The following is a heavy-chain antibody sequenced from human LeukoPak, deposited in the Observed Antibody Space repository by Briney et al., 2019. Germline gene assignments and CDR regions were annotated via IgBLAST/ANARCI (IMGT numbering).Heavy chain of an antibody. D-gene: IGHD3-22*01. J-gene: IGHJ4*02. CDR3: ARVSSGYYYFDY. CDR2: INPSGGST. CDR1: GYTFTRYY. V-gene: IGHV1-46*01. Sequence: EASVKVSCKASGYTFTRYYMHWVRQAPGQGLEWMGIINPSGGSTSYAQKFQGRVTMTRDMSTSTVYMELSSLRSEDTAVYYCARVSSGYYYFDYWGQGTLVTVSS.